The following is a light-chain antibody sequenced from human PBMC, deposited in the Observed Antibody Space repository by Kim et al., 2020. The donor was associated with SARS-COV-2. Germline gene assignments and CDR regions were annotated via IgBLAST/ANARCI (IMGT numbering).Light chain of an antibody. CDR2: HAF. Sequence: EIVLTHSPATLSLSPGERATLSCRASQPIGTDLSCYQQKPPHPPRLLLYHAFTRTTGIPASISGSGSETEFTLHISSLLSEDFAVYYSQQYNDSPLTFGGGTKLEI. CDR1: QPIGTD. J-gene: IGKJ4*01. CDR3: QQYNDSPLT. V-gene: IGKV3D-15*01.